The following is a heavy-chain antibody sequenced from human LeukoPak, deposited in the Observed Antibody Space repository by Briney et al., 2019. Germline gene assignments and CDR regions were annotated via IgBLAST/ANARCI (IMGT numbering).Heavy chain of an antibody. CDR1: GGSFNGYY. V-gene: IGHV4-34*01. CDR3: ARGARFIAARAFDI. CDR2: INHSGST. Sequence: PSETLSLTCAVYGGSFNGYYWSWIRQPPGKGLEWIGEINHSGSTNYNPSLKSRVTISVDTSKNQFSLKLSSVTAADTAVYYCARGARFIAARAFDIWGQGTMVTVSS. D-gene: IGHD6-6*01. J-gene: IGHJ3*02.